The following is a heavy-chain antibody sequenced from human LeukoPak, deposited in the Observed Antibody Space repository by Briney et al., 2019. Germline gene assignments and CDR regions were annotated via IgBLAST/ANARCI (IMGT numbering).Heavy chain of an antibody. CDR3: ARGSGYSVARSGRDNWFDP. D-gene: IGHD5/OR15-5a*01. Sequence: SETLSLTCAVYGGSFSGYYWSWIRQPPGKGLEWIGEINHSGSTQHNPSLKSRVTTSVDTRTNNFSLKLSSVTAADAAVYYCARGSGYSVARSGRDNWFDPWGQGTLVTVSS. V-gene: IGHV4-34*01. CDR2: INHSGST. J-gene: IGHJ5*02. CDR1: GGSFSGYY.